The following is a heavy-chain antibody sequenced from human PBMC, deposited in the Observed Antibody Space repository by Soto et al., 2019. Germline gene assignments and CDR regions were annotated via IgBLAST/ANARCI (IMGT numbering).Heavy chain of an antibody. V-gene: IGHV4-39*01. CDR3: AGRVDAPRYFGLDV. CDR1: GGSISSSSY. J-gene: IGHJ6*02. CDR2: IDYDGST. D-gene: IGHD3-9*01. Sequence: QLRLQESGPGLVRASETLSLTCTVSGGSISSSSYWGWIRQPPGKGLEWIGNIDYDGSTYYNPSLKSRVTRSVDTSKKQFSLRLSSVTAADTAVYYCAGRVDAPRYFGLDVWGQGTTVTVSS.